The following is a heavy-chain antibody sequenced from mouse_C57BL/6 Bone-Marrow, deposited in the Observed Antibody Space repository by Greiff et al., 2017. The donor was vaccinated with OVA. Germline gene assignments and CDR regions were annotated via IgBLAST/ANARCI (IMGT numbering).Heavy chain of an antibody. J-gene: IGHJ3*01. CDR1: GYTFTSYW. CDR3: ARKKGRQGGCAY. Sequence: QVQLQQPGAELVKPGASVKMSCKASGYTFTSYWITWVKQRPGQGLEWIGDIYPGSGSTNYNEKFKSKATLTVDTSSSTAYMQLSSLKSEDSAVYDCARKKGRQGGCAYWGQGTLVTVSA. D-gene: IGHD3-2*01. CDR2: IYPGSGST. V-gene: IGHV1-55*01.